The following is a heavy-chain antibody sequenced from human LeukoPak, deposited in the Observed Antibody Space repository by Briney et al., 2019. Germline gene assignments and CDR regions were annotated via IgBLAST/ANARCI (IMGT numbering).Heavy chain of an antibody. D-gene: IGHD6-13*01. V-gene: IGHV1-8*02. CDR3: ARRESGYSSSWYQNNWFDP. CDR2: MNPNSGNT. CDR1: GGTFSSYA. Sequence: ASVKVSCKASGGTFSSYAISWVRQAPGQGLEWMRWMNPNSGNTGYAQKFQGRVTMTRNTSISTAYMELSSLRSEDTAVYYCARRESGYSSSWYQNNWFDPWGQGTLVTVSS. J-gene: IGHJ5*02.